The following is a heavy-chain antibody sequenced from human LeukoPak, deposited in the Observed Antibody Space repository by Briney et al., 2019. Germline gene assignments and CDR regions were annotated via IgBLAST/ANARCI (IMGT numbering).Heavy chain of an antibody. CDR2: IDKDGTET. V-gene: IGHV3-7*01. CDR1: GFAFPTYW. Sequence: RGSLGLSCAASGFAFPTYWMVWVRQAPGKGLEWVASIDKDGTETAYGDSVKGRFTISRDNVRYSLYLQMNSLRVEDTAVHYCTRDLVWLQLEYWGQGALVTVSS. D-gene: IGHD5-24*01. CDR3: TRDLVWLQLEY. J-gene: IGHJ4*02.